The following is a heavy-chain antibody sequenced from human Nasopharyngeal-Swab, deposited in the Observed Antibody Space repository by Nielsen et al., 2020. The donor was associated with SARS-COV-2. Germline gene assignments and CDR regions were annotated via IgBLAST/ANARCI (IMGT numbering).Heavy chain of an antibody. Sequence: SETLSLTCTVSGDSIAYSTFYWGWIQQPPGKGLEWFGHNYYNGNTYQNPSLKSRLTISVDKSQNQFSLQLSSVTAADTAVYYCVRSSSWYYFDYWAQGTQVTVSS. V-gene: IGHV4-39*01. CDR3: VRSSSWYYFDY. CDR1: GDSIAYSTFY. CDR2: NYYNGNT. D-gene: IGHD6-13*01. J-gene: IGHJ4*02.